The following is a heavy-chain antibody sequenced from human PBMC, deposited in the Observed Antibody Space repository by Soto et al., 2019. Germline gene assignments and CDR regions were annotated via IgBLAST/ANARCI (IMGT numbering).Heavy chain of an antibody. CDR2: INSNSNYR. J-gene: IGHJ4*02. CDR3: ARERQKWVVEGPVGEG. Sequence: GGSLRLSCAASGFSFSTYTMIWFRQAPGKGLEWISSINSNSNYRYYADSVKGRFTISRDNARNSLSLQMNSLRVEDTAVYYCARERQKWVVEGPVGEGWGQGTQVNVAS. CDR1: GFSFSTYT. D-gene: IGHD6-19*01. V-gene: IGHV3-21*01.